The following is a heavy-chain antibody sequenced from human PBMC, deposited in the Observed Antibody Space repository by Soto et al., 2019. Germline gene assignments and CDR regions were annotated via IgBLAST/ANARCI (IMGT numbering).Heavy chain of an antibody. CDR1: GGSFSGYY. CDR2: INHSGST. CDR3: ARVEDYYGSGSYSPNFDY. V-gene: IGHV4-34*01. D-gene: IGHD3-10*01. J-gene: IGHJ4*02. Sequence: QVQLQQWGAGLLKPSETLSLTCAVYGGSFSGYYWSWIRQPPGKGLEWIGEINHSGSTNYNPSLKSRGTISVDTSKKPFSLKLSSVTAAGTAVFYCARVEDYYGSGSYSPNFDYWGQGTLVTVSS.